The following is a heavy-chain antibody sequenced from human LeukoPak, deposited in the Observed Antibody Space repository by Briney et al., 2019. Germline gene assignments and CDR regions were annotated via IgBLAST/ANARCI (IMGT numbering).Heavy chain of an antibody. CDR3: ARGGSFGAYFDY. Sequence: GRSLRLSCAASGFTFTSYYMHWVRQAPGQGPEWMGIINPSGGSTSYAQKFQGRVTMTRDTSTSTVYMELSSLRSEDTAVYYCARGGSFGAYFDYWGQGTLVSVSS. CDR2: INPSGGST. J-gene: IGHJ4*02. V-gene: IGHV1-46*01. D-gene: IGHD3-16*01. CDR1: GFTFTSYY.